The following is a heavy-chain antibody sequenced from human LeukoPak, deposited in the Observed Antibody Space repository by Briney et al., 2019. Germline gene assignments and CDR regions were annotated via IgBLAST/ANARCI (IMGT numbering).Heavy chain of an antibody. D-gene: IGHD5-12*01. V-gene: IGHV1-2*02. CDR3: ARIGYSGYDTYYYYYYGMDV. Sequence: ASVKVSCKASGYTFTGYYMHWVRQAPGQGLEWMGWINPNSGGTNYAQKFQGRVTMTRDTSISTAYMELSRLRSDDTAVYYCARIGYSGYDTYYYYYYGMDVWGQGATVTVSS. J-gene: IGHJ6*02. CDR1: GYTFTGYY. CDR2: INPNSGGT.